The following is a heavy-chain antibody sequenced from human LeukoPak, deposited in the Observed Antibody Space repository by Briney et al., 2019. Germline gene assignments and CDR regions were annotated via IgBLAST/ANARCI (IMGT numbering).Heavy chain of an antibody. Sequence: PRRSLRLSCAASGFTFSSYGMQWVRQAPGKGLEWVAVISYDGSNKYYADSVKGRFTISRDNSKDTLYLQMNSLRAEDTAVYYCAKTPYSSFGGYFDYWGQGTLVTVSS. V-gene: IGHV3-30*18. CDR3: AKTPYSSFGGYFDY. D-gene: IGHD4-11*01. CDR1: GFTFSSYG. J-gene: IGHJ4*02. CDR2: ISYDGSNK.